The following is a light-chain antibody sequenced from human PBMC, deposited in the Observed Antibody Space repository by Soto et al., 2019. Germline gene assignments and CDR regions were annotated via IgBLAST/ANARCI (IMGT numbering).Light chain of an antibody. V-gene: IGKV3-15*01. CDR2: GAS. Sequence: EIVMTQSPATLSVSPWEGATLSCRASQSVSSKLAWYQQKPGQAPRLLIYGASTRATGIPARFSGSGSGTEFTLIISSLQSEDSAVYYCQQYNSWLWTFGQGTKVDI. CDR1: QSVSSK. CDR3: QQYNSWLWT. J-gene: IGKJ1*01.